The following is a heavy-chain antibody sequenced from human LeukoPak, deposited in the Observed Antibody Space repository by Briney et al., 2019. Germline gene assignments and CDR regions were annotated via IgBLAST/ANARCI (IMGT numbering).Heavy chain of an antibody. J-gene: IGHJ4*02. Sequence: GGSLRLSCAVSRFTFSSYGMHWVRQAPGKGLEWVSAISGSGAGTYYADSVKGRFTISRDNSKNTLYLQMNSLRGEDTAVYYCAKDARTYYYDSSGYIWGQGTLVTVSS. CDR3: AKDARTYYYDSSGYI. CDR1: RFTFSSYG. D-gene: IGHD3-22*01. CDR2: ISGSGAGT. V-gene: IGHV3-23*01.